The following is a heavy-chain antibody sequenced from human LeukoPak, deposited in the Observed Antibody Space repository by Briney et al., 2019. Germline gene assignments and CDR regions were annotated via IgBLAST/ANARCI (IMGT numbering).Heavy chain of an antibody. CDR3: ARVGYYDSSGYLPPIGY. Sequence: GGSQRLSCAASGFTFSSYWMHWVRQAPGKGLVWVSRINSDGSSTSYADSVKGRFTISRDNAKNTLYLQMNSLRAEDTAVYYCARVGYYDSSGYLPPIGYWGQGTLVTVSS. J-gene: IGHJ4*02. CDR1: GFTFSSYW. D-gene: IGHD3-22*01. V-gene: IGHV3-74*01. CDR2: INSDGSST.